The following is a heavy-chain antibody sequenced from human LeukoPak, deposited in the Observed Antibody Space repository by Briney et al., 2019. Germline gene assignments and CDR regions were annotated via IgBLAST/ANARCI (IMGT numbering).Heavy chain of an antibody. V-gene: IGHV1-18*01. D-gene: IGHD5-18*01. CDR2: ISANNGDI. J-gene: IGHJ4*02. Sequence: ASVKVSCKASGGTFNSYAISWVRQAPGQGLEWMGWISANNGDIHPAQKFQGRVTLTIDTSTSTAYMELRSLRFDDTAVYYCVKDYSYVIDYWGQGTLVTVSS. CDR3: VKDYSYVIDY. CDR1: GGTFNSYA.